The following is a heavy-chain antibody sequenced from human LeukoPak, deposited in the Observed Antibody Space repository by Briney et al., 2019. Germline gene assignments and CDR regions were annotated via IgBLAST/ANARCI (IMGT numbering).Heavy chain of an antibody. CDR3: ARGGRLTVASTRGVWFDP. V-gene: IGHV1-8*01. D-gene: IGHD2-15*01. CDR2: MNPNSGNT. J-gene: IGHJ5*02. Sequence: ASVKVSCKASGYTFTSYDINWVRQAAGQGLEWMGWMNPNSGNTGYAQKFQGRVTMTRNTSISTAYMELSSLRSEDTAVYYCARGGRLTVASTRGVWFDPWGKGTLVTVSS. CDR1: GYTFTSYD.